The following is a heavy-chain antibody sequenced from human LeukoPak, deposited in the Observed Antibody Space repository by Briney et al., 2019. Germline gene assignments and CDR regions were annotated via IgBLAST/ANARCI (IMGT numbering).Heavy chain of an antibody. CDR3: AKLGCSSTSCLYGMDV. D-gene: IGHD2-2*01. Sequence: GASLRLSCAASGFTFSSYAMSWVRRAPGKGLEWVSAISGSGGSTYYADSVKGRFTISRDNSKNTLYLQMNSLRAEDTAVYYCAKLGCSSTSCLYGMDVWGQGTTVTVSS. V-gene: IGHV3-23*01. J-gene: IGHJ6*02. CDR2: ISGSGGST. CDR1: GFTFSSYA.